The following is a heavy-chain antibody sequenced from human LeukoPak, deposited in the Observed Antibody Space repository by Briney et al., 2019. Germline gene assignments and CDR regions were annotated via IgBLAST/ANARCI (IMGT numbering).Heavy chain of an antibody. CDR1: GYTFTGYY. D-gene: IGHD6-13*01. CDR3: ARVESIAAAGYFDY. CDR2: INPNSGGT. J-gene: IGHJ4*02. Sequence: ASVKVSCKASGYTFTGYYMHWVRQAPGQGLEWMGWINPNSGGTNYAQKFQGRFTMTRDTSISTAYMELSRLRSDDTAVYYCARVESIAAAGYFDYWGQGTLVTVSS. V-gene: IGHV1-2*02.